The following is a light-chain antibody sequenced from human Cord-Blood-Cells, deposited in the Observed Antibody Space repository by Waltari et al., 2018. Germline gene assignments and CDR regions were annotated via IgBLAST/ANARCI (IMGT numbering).Light chain of an antibody. J-gene: IGLJ3*02. CDR2: QDS. CDR1: KLGDKY. CDR3: QAWDSSTAWV. V-gene: IGLV3-1*01. Sequence: SYELTQPPSVSVSPGQTASITFSGEKLGDKYACWYQQKPGQSPVLVIYQDSKRPSGIPERFSGSNSGNTATLTISGTQAMDEADYYCQAWDSSTAWVFGGGTKLTVL.